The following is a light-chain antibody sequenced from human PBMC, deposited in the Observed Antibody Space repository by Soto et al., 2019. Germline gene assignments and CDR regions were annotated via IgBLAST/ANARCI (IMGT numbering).Light chain of an antibody. CDR2: AAS. CDR3: QQYYSYPLT. Sequence: DIQMTQSPSTLSASVGDRVTITCRASQSISSWLAWYQQKPGKAPNLLIYAASTLQSGVPSRFSGSGSGTDFTLTISCLQSEDFATYYCQQYYSYPLTFGGGTKVDNK. CDR1: QSISSW. V-gene: IGKV1-5*01. J-gene: IGKJ4*01.